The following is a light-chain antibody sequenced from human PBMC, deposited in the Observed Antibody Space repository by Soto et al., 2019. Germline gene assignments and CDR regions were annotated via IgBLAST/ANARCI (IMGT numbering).Light chain of an antibody. Sequence: QSVLTQPPSVSGAPGQSVTISCTGSSSNIGAGYDVHWYQQLPGTAPKLLIFLNNNRPSGVPDRFSGSTSGTSASLAITGLQAEDEADYYCQSYDSSLSAWVFGGGTKLTVL. CDR1: SSNIGAGYD. J-gene: IGLJ3*02. V-gene: IGLV1-40*01. CDR2: LNN. CDR3: QSYDSSLSAWV.